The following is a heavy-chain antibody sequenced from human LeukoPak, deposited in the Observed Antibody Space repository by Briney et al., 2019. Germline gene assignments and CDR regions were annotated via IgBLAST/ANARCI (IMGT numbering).Heavy chain of an antibody. CDR2: ISSSSSYI. D-gene: IGHD2-2*01. CDR1: GFTFSSYS. V-gene: IGHV3-21*01. J-gene: IGHJ4*02. Sequence: GGSLRLSCAASGFTFSSYSMNWVRQAPGKGLEWVSSISSSSSYIYYADSVKGRFTISRDNAKNSLYLQMNSLRAEDTAVYYCARDREASLAVPAGAWDYWGQGTLVTVSS. CDR3: ARDREASLAVPAGAWDY.